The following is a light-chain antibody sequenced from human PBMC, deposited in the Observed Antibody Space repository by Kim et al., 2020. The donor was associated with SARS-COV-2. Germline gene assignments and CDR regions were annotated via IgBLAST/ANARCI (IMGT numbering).Light chain of an antibody. Sequence: EIVLTQSPATLSLSPGERATLSCRASQSISRYLAWYQQKPAQAPRLLIYDASNRATGIPARFSGSGSGTDFTLTISSLEPEDFAVYYCQQRSNRPPYTFGQGTKLEI. CDR1: QSISRY. CDR3: QQRSNRPPYT. CDR2: DAS. J-gene: IGKJ2*01. V-gene: IGKV3-11*01.